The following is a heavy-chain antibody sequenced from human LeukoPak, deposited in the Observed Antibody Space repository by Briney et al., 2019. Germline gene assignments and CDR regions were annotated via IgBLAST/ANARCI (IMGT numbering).Heavy chain of an antibody. J-gene: IGHJ4*02. CDR2: IYYSGST. CDR3: ARQYVDTAMVDY. Sequence: PGGSLRLSCAASGFTVSSNYMSWVRQAPGKGLEWIGSIYYSGSTYYNPSLKSRVTISVDTSKNQFSLKLSSVTAADTAVYYCARQYVDTAMVDYWGQGTLVTVSS. V-gene: IGHV4-39*01. CDR1: GFTVSSNY. D-gene: IGHD5-18*01.